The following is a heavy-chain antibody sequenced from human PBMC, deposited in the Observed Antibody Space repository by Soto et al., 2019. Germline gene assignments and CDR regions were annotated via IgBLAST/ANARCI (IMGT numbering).Heavy chain of an antibody. J-gene: IGHJ4*02. V-gene: IGHV3-21*01. Sequence: GGSLRLSCAASGFTFSSYSMNWVRQAPGKGLEWVSFISSGSNYIYYADSVKGRFTISRDNAKNSLYLQMNSLRAEDTAVYYCANLEGTSADYWGPGTLVTVSS. CDR3: ANLEGTSADY. D-gene: IGHD2-2*01. CDR2: ISSGSNYI. CDR1: GFTFSSYS.